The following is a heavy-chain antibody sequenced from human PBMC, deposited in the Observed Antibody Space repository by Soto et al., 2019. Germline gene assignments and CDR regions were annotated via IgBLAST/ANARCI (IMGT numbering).Heavy chain of an antibody. CDR2: INPSGGST. CDR3: ARDNDYHDYGDYWAFDY. Sequence: ASVKVSCKASGYTFTSYYMHWVRQAPGQGLEWMGIINPSGGSTSYAQKFQGRVTMTRDTSTSTVYMELSSLRSEDTAVYYCARDNDYHDYGDYWAFDYWGQGTLVTVSS. D-gene: IGHD4-17*01. CDR1: GYTFTSYY. J-gene: IGHJ4*02. V-gene: IGHV1-46*01.